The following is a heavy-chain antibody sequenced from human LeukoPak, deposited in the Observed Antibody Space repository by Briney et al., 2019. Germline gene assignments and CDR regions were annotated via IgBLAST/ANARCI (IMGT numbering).Heavy chain of an antibody. V-gene: IGHV1-8*02. CDR1: GYTFTSYA. D-gene: IGHD3-9*01. CDR3: AREASRLLRYFDWYRGGSWFHP. CDR2: ISGYNGNT. J-gene: IGHJ5*02. Sequence: ASVKVSCKASGYTFTSYAMNWVRQAPGQGLEWMGWISGYNGNTKYAQKFQGRVTMTRNTSISTAYMELSSLRSEDTAVYYCAREASRLLRYFDWYRGGSWFHPWGQGTLVTVSS.